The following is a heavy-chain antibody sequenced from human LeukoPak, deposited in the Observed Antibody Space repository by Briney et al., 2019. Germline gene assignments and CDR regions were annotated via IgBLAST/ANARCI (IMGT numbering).Heavy chain of an antibody. CDR2: IYTSGST. J-gene: IGHJ5*02. Sequence: SETLSLTCTVSGGSISSGSYYWSWIRQPAGKGLEWIGRIYTSGSTNYNPSLKSRVIISVDTSKNQFSLKLSSVTAADTAIYYCARGGYYGSGNDFRFDPWGQGTLVTVSS. V-gene: IGHV4-61*02. CDR1: GGSISSGSYY. D-gene: IGHD3-10*01. CDR3: ARGGYYGSGNDFRFDP.